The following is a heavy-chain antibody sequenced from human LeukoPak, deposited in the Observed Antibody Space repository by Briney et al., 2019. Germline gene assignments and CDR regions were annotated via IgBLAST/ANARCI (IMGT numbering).Heavy chain of an antibody. V-gene: IGHV4-34*01. Sequence: PSGTLSLTCAVYGGSFSGYYWSWIRQPPGKGLEWIGEINHSGSTNYNPSLKSRVTISVDTSKNQFSLKLSSVTAADTAVYYCARGRGSRVLLWWGQGTLVTVSS. CDR3: ARGRGSRVLLW. CDR1: GGSFSGYY. J-gene: IGHJ4*02. CDR2: INHSGST. D-gene: IGHD3-10*01.